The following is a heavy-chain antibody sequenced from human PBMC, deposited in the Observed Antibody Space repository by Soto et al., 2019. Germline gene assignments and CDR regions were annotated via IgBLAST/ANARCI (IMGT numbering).Heavy chain of an antibody. J-gene: IGHJ5*02. CDR3: ARRHSSSSAFDP. Sequence: PSETLSLTCNVSGGSISNSNYYWGWIRQPPGKGLEWIGSIYYTGNTYYSPSFQGHVTISADKSISTAYLQWSSLKASDTAMYYCARRHSSSSAFDPWGQGTLVTVSS. V-gene: IGHV4-39*07. CDR1: GGSISNSNYY. D-gene: IGHD6-13*01. CDR2: IYYTGNT.